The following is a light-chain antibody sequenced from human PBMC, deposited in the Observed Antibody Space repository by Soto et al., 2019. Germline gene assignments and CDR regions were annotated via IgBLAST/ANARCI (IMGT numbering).Light chain of an antibody. CDR1: QSVSSSY. CDR2: DAF. CDR3: QQRSNWPLT. J-gene: IGKJ5*01. V-gene: IGKV3D-20*02. Sequence: EILWTQSPGTLSLSPVERATLSCRASQSVSSSYLAWYQQKPGQAPRLLIYDAFIRATGIPARFSGSESGTDFTLTISSLEPEDFAVYYCQQRSNWPLTFGQGTRLEIK.